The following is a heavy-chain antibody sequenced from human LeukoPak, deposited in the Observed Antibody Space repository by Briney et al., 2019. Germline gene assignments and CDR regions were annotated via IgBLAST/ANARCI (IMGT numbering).Heavy chain of an antibody. J-gene: IGHJ6*02. CDR3: AKDLSPIVAMGV. CDR2: TREDGSEK. D-gene: IGHD5-12*01. CDR1: GFTFSTYW. Sequence: GGSLRLSCTASGFTFSTYWMSWVRQAPGKGLEWVANTREDGSEKYYADSVKGRFTISRDNSKNTLYLQMNSLRAEDTAVYYCAKDLSPIVAMGVWGQGTTVTVSS. V-gene: IGHV3-7*01.